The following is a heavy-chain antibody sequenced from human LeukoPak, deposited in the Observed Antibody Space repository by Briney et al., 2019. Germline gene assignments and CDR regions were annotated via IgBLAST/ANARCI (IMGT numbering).Heavy chain of an antibody. Sequence: GGSPRLSCAASGFTLRSYNKNWGRPAPGKGLEWVSAISGSGDSTYYADSVKGRFTVSRDNSKNILYLQMNSLRVEDAAVYYCAKDPETTVTRVWWFDPWGQGTLVTVSS. V-gene: IGHV3-23*01. D-gene: IGHD4-11*01. J-gene: IGHJ5*02. CDR1: GFTLRSYN. CDR3: AKDPETTVTRVWWFDP. CDR2: ISGSGDST.